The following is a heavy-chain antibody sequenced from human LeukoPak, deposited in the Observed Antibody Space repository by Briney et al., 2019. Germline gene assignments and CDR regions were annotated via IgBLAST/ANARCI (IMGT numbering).Heavy chain of an antibody. V-gene: IGHV1-69*05. Sequence: GASVKVSCKASGGTFNSYAISWVRQAPGQGLEWMGRIIPIFGTANYAQKFQGRVTITTDESTSTAYMELSSLRSEDTAVYYCARATGFGYFRFDYWGQGTLVTVSS. CDR2: IIPIFGTA. J-gene: IGHJ4*02. CDR3: ARATGFGYFRFDY. CDR1: GGTFNSYA. D-gene: IGHD3-22*01.